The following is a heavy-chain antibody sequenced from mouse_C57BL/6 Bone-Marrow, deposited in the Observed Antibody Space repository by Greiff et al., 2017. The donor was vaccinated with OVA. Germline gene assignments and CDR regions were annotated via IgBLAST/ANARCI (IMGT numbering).Heavy chain of an antibody. CDR3: ARTAYSSIGDCDY. CDR2: INPNNGGT. Sequence: EVQLQQSGPELVKPGASVKISCKASGYTFTDYYMNWVKQSHGKSLEWIGDINPNNGGTSYNQKFKGKATLTVDKSSSTAYMELRSLTSEDSAVYYCARTAYSSIGDCDYWGQGTTLTVSS. J-gene: IGHJ2*01. V-gene: IGHV1-26*01. D-gene: IGHD2-5*01. CDR1: GYTFTDYY.